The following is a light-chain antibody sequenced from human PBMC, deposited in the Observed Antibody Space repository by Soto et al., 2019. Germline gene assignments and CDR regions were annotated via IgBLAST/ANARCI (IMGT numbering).Light chain of an antibody. Sequence: QSALTQPASLSGSPGQSITLSCTGTSSDLDGYNYVSWYQQHPGEAPKLIIYDVNNRPSGVSSRFSGSKSGSTASLTISGLQAGAEADYLCTSRTSGNTVVFGGGTKVTVL. J-gene: IGLJ2*01. CDR2: DVN. CDR1: SSDLDGYNY. CDR3: TSRTSGNTVV. V-gene: IGLV2-14*03.